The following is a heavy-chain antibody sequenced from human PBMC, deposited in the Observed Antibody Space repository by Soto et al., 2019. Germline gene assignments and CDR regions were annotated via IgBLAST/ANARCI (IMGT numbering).Heavy chain of an antibody. V-gene: IGHV3-30*18. Sequence: QVQLVESGGGVVQPGRSLRLSCAASGVTFSNYGMHWVRQAPGKGLEWVAVVSNDGRNKSHADSVKGRFTISRDNSKNTLYLQMNSLRAEDTAVYYCAKDKDLGSAGYYFDYWGQGTLVTVSS. J-gene: IGHJ4*02. CDR3: AKDKDLGSAGYYFDY. D-gene: IGHD6-13*01. CDR2: VSNDGRNK. CDR1: GVTFSNYG.